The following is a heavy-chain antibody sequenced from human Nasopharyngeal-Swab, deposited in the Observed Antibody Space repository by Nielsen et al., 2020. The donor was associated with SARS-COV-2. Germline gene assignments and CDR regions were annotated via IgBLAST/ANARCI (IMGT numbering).Heavy chain of an antibody. CDR3: AKDSFIVVRGPTSRPFDY. V-gene: IGHV3-23*01. J-gene: IGHJ4*02. CDR1: GFTFSSYA. Sequence: GKSLKISCAASGFTFSSYAMSWVRQAPGKGLEWVSGISGSGGSTDYTDSVKGRFTISRDNSKNTLYLQMNSLRAEDTAVFYCAKDSFIVVRGPTSRPFDYWGQGTLVTVSS. CDR2: ISGSGGST. D-gene: IGHD3-22*01.